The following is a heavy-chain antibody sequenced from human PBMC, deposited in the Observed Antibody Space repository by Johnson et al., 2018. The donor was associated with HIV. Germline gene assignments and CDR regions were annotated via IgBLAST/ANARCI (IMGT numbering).Heavy chain of an antibody. CDR3: AAVDTVMVTGAFDI. Sequence: VQLVESGGGLIQPGGSLRLSCAASGLSVSYGYMTWVRQAPGKGLEWVSVIYSGGNTYYADSVKGRFTISRDNSKNTLYLQMNSLRAEDTAVYYCAAVDTVMVTGAFDIWGQGTMVTVSS. V-gene: IGHV3-53*01. D-gene: IGHD5-18*01. J-gene: IGHJ3*02. CDR1: GLSVSYGY. CDR2: IYSGGNT.